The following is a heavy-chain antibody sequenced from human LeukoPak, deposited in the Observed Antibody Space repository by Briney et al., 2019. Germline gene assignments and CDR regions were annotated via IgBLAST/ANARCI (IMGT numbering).Heavy chain of an antibody. CDR1: GYTFTSYG. CDR3: AREGIVGATLSFDY. Sequence: ASVKVSCKASGYTFTSYGITWVRQAPGQGLEWMGWISAYNGNTNYAQKLQGRVTVTTDTSTSTAYMELRSLRSEDTAVYYCAREGIVGATLSFDYWGQGTLVTVSS. V-gene: IGHV1-18*01. J-gene: IGHJ4*02. D-gene: IGHD1-26*01. CDR2: ISAYNGNT.